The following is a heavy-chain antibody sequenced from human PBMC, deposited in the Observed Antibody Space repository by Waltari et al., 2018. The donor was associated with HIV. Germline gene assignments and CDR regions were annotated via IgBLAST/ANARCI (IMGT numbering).Heavy chain of an antibody. Sequence: QVQLVQSGAEVKKPGSSVKVACKASGGTFSSYAIRWVRQAPGQGLEWMGGINPICGTANYAQKFQGRVTITADESTSTAYMELSSLRSEDTAVYYCARDSAGNCGGDCSLEYFQHWGQGTLVTVSS. J-gene: IGHJ1*01. CDR2: INPICGTA. D-gene: IGHD2-21*02. CDR1: GGTFSSYA. V-gene: IGHV1-69*12. CDR3: ARDSAGNCGGDCSLEYFQH.